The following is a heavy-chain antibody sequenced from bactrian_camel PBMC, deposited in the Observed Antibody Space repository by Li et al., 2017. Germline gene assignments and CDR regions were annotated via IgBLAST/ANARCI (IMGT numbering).Heavy chain of an antibody. D-gene: IGHD1*01. CDR2: ITSTGHT. J-gene: IGHJ6*01. CDR1: GNTYNPYC. CDR3: AADPKSIWTSAGACDPRRDRYNS. Sequence: HVQLVESGGGSVQPGGSLRLSCLISGNTYNPYCMGWFRQVQGPEREEVGRIITSTGHTTVADSVKGRFTISRDNAKNMLYLQMNGLTPEDTGMYYCAADPKSIWTSAGACDPRRDRYNSWGQGTQVTVS. V-gene: IGHV3S53*01.